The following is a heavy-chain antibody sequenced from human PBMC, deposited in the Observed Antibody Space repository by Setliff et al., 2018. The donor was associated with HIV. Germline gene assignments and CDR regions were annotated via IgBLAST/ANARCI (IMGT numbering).Heavy chain of an antibody. V-gene: IGHV1-69*05. CDR1: GGTFSSYA. J-gene: IGHJ4*02. CDR2: TIPIFGTA. Sequence: ASVKVSCKASGGTFSSYAISWVRQAPGQGLEWMGGTIPIFGTANYAQKFQCRVTITTDESTSTAYMQLSSLRSEDTAVSYCASGVGIPYDYWGQGTLVTVSS. D-gene: IGHD2-8*01. CDR3: ASGVGIPYDY.